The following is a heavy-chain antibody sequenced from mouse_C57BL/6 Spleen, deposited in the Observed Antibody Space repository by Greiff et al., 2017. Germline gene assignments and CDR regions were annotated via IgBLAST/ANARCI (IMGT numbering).Heavy chain of an antibody. CDR3: AREWFAD. Sequence: EVQLQESGAELVKPGASVKISCTASGYSFTDYNMHWVKQSDGKSLEWIGVINPEYGSTGYTQTFKGKATMSVDQSTSTAYLQLNSLTSEDSAVYYCAREWFADWGQGTLVTVSA. J-gene: IGHJ3*01. V-gene: IGHV1-39*01. CDR1: GYSFTDYN. CDR2: INPEYGST.